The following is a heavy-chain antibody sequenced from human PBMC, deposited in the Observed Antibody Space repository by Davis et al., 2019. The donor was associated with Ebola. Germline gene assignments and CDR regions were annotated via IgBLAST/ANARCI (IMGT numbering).Heavy chain of an antibody. V-gene: IGHV4-39*01. D-gene: IGHD6-13*01. J-gene: IGHJ6*02. CDR1: GGSISSSSYY. Sequence: MPLETLSLTCTVSGGSISSSSYYWGWIRQPPGKGLEWIGSIYYSVTTYYNPSLKSRVTMSVDTSKNQFSLQLSSVTAADTAVYYCASGRVGIAATGVSLDYIYYAKDVWGQGTTVTVSS. CDR3: ASGRVGIAATGVSLDYIYYAKDV. CDR2: IYYSVTT.